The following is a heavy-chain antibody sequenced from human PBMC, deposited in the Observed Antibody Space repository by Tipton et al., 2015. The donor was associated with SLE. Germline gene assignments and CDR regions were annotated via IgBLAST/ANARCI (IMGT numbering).Heavy chain of an antibody. CDR2: INHSGSS. CDR1: GGSFSGYY. D-gene: IGHD1-7*01. J-gene: IGHJ4*02. CDR3: ARRDNWNYDY. Sequence: TLSLTCAVYGGSFSGYYWTWIRQPPGKALEWIGEINHSGSSNYNPSLKSRLTMSVDTSENQFSLRLSSVTAADTAVYYCARRDNWNYDYWGQGTLVTVSS. V-gene: IGHV4-34*01.